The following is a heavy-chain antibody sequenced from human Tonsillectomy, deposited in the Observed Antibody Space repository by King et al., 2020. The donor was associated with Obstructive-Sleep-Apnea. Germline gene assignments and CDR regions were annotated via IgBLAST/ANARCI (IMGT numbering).Heavy chain of an antibody. V-gene: IGHV4-39*07. CDR2: IYYSGTT. J-gene: IGHJ5*02. Sequence: LQLQESGPGLVKPSDTLSLTCTVSGGSISSSSYYWGWIRQPPGKGLEWIGNIYYSGTTYYNPSLKSRVTISLDTSQNQFSLKLTSVTAADTAVYYCARERAAGTNWFDPWGQGTLVTVSS. CDR3: ARERAAGTNWFDP. D-gene: IGHD6-13*01. CDR1: GGSISSSSYY.